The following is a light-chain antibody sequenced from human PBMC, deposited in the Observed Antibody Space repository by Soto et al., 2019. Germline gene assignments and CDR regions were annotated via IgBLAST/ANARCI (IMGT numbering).Light chain of an antibody. CDR3: QQFHTWPVT. CDR2: YAS. Sequence: EIVMTQSPATLSVSPGERVTFSCRASQSVGANLAWYRQKPGQAPRLLVSYASARASGIPGRFSGSGSGTEFTLTIDSLQAEDFAVYYCQQFHTWPVTFGGGTKVEI. J-gene: IGKJ4*01. CDR1: QSVGAN. V-gene: IGKV3D-15*01.